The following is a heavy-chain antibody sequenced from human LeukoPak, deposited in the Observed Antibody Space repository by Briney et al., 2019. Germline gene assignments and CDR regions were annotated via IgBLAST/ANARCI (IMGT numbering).Heavy chain of an antibody. D-gene: IGHD6-13*01. CDR3: ARGYSSSWPAY. CDR1: GFTFSSYS. CDR2: ISSSSSYI. V-gene: IGHV3-21*01. J-gene: IGHJ4*02. Sequence: PGGSLRLSCAASGFTFSSYSMDWVRQAPGKGLEWVSSISSSSSYIYYADSVKGRFTISRDNAKNSLYLQTNSLRAEDTAVYYCARGYSSSWPAYWGQGTLVTVSS.